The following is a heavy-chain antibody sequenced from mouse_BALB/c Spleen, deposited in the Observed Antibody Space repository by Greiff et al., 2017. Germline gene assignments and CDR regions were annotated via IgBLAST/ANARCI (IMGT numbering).Heavy chain of an antibody. CDR3: ARGGNGFDY. Sequence: EVMLVESGGGLVKPGGSLKLSCAASGLTFSSYAMSWVRQTPEKRLEWVASISSGGSTYYPDSVKGRFTISRDNARNILYLQMSSLRSEDTAMYYCARGGNGFDYWGQGTTLTVSS. CDR1: GLTFSSYA. V-gene: IGHV5-6-5*01. J-gene: IGHJ2*01. CDR2: ISSGGST.